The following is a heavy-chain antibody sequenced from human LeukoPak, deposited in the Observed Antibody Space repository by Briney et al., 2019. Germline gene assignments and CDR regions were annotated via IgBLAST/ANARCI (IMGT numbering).Heavy chain of an antibody. CDR1: GYTFTSYY. CDR3: ARAHCSSTSCYIVDP. D-gene: IGHD2-2*02. J-gene: IGHJ5*02. Sequence: ASVKVSCKASGYTFTSYYMHWVRQAPGQGLEWMGIINPSGGSTSYAQKFQGRVTMTRDTSTSTVYMELSSLRSEDTAVHYCARAHCSSTSCYIVDPWGQGTLVTVSS. V-gene: IGHV1-46*01. CDR2: INPSGGST.